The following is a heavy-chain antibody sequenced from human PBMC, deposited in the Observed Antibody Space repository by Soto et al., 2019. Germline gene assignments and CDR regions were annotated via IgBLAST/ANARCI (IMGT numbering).Heavy chain of an antibody. J-gene: IGHJ6*02. V-gene: IGHV1-3*01. CDR1: GYTFTSYA. CDR3: ARDSARYYYGMDV. CDR2: INAGNGNT. Sequence: QVQLVQSGAEVKKPGASVKVSCKASGYTFTSYAMHWVRQAPGQRLEGMGWINAGNGNTKYSQKFQGRVTSTRDTSASTAYMELSSLRSEDTAVYYCARDSARYYYGMDVWGQGTTVTVSS.